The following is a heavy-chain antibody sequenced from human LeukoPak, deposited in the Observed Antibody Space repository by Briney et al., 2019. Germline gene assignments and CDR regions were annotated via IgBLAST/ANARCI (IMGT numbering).Heavy chain of an antibody. CDR2: IRYDGTNK. CDR1: GFTFSSYG. J-gene: IGHJ4*02. D-gene: IGHD3-10*01. Sequence: GGSLRLSCAASGFTFSSYGMHWVRQAPGKGLEWVAFIRYDGTNKYYADSVKGRFTISRDNYKNTLYLKMNNLRAEDTAVYYCAKDGAPSRWFGRNYFDYWGQGTLVTVSS. V-gene: IGHV3-30*02. CDR3: AKDGAPSRWFGRNYFDY.